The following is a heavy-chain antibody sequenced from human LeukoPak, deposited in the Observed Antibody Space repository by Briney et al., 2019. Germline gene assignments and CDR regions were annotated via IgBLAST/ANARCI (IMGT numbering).Heavy chain of an antibody. CDR1: GYTFTNYG. D-gene: IGHD3-22*01. CDR3: ARDFSNTSGFKVVVDY. J-gene: IGHJ4*02. V-gene: IGHV1-18*01. Sequence: GASVTVSFKASGYTFTNYGITWVRQAPGQGLEWMGWISAYNGDTKYAQKLQGRVTMTTDTSTSTAYMELRSLTSDDTAVYYCARDFSNTSGFKVVVDYWGQGTLVTVSS. CDR2: ISAYNGDT.